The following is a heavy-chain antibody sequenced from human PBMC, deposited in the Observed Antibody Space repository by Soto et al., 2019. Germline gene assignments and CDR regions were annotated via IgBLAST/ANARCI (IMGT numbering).Heavy chain of an antibody. V-gene: IGHV3-30-3*01. J-gene: IGHJ3*02. CDR3: ARWGVQQWRAYDI. D-gene: IGHD5-18*01. CDR1: GFTFSSYA. Sequence: PGGSLRLSCAASGFTFSSYAMHWVRQAPGKGLEWVAVISYDGSNKYYADSVKGRFTISRDNSKNTLYLQMNSLRAEDTAVYYCARWGVQQWRAYDIWGQGTMVTVSS. CDR2: ISYDGSNK.